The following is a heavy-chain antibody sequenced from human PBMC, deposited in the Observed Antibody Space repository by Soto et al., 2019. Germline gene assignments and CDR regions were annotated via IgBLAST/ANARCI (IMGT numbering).Heavy chain of an antibody. D-gene: IGHD2-15*01. V-gene: IGHV3-23*01. CDR3: AKDLRWSGGSWNWYFDL. CDR1: GFTFSSYA. Sequence: EVQLLESGGGLVQPGGSLRLSCAASGFTFSSYAMSWVRQAPGKGLEWVSAISGSGGSTYYADSVKGRFTISRDNSQNTLYLQMNSLRAEDTAVYYCAKDLRWSGGSWNWYFDLWGRGTLVTVSS. J-gene: IGHJ2*01. CDR2: ISGSGGST.